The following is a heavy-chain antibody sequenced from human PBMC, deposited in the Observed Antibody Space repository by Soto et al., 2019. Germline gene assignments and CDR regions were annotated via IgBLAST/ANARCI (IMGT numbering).Heavy chain of an antibody. J-gene: IGHJ4*02. D-gene: IGHD3-16*01. V-gene: IGHV3-7*03. CDR2: IKDDGSET. CDR3: AKGGHIDF. Sequence: GPLILSYTAAGFNFGTYLRSWVRQAPGKGLEWVANIKDDGSETYYVDSVKGRFTISRDNAKTSLYLQMNSLRAQDTAVYYCAKGGHIDFCGQGTLVTVSS. CDR1: GFNFGTYL.